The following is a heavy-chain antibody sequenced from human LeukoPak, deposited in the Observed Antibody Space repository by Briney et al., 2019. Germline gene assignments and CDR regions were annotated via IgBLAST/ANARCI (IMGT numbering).Heavy chain of an antibody. J-gene: IGHJ4*02. CDR1: GGSFSGYY. V-gene: IGHV4-34*01. D-gene: IGHD2-15*01. Sequence: TSETLSLTCAVYGGSFSGYYWSWIRQPPGKGLGWIGEINHSGSTNYNPSLKSRVTISVDTSKNQFSLKLSSVTAADTAVYYCAREPVVAASRSEFDYWGQGTLVTVSS. CDR3: AREPVVAASRSEFDY. CDR2: INHSGST.